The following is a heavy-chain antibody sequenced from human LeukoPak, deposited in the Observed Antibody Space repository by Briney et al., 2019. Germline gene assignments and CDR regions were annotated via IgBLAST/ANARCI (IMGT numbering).Heavy chain of an antibody. Sequence: PAETLSLTCTVSGVSVSSDHWTWIRQPPGKGLEWLGKIDYPGSTNYNPSLKSRVTISVDTSKNQFSLKLTSVTAADTAVYYCAGGPYAYYYMDVWGKGTTVTVSS. CDR1: GVSVSSDH. CDR3: AGGPYAYYYMDV. CDR2: IDYPGST. D-gene: IGHD2-2*01. V-gene: IGHV4-59*02. J-gene: IGHJ6*03.